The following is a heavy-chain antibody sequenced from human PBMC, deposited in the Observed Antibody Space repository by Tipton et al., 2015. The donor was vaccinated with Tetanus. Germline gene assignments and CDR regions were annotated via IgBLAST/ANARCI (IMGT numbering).Heavy chain of an antibody. CDR2: THHSGNT. CDR3: ARDQGGGRVARLNWFDP. J-gene: IGHJ5*02. V-gene: IGHV4-59*01. D-gene: IGHD3-16*01. Sequence: TLSLTCSVSGASISSYYWNWIRQVPGKGLEWIGYTHHSGNTNYNPSLKSRLVMSVDVSKNQFSLNLSSVTAADAAVYYCARDQGGGRVARLNWFDPWGPGTLVTVSS. CDR1: GASISSYY.